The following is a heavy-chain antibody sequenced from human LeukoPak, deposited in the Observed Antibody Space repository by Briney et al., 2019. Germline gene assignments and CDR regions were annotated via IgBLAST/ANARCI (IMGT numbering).Heavy chain of an antibody. CDR2: ISGSGGNT. V-gene: IGHV3-23*01. CDR1: GFTFSSYA. CDR3: AKGGLRGGTYNDDF. Sequence: GSLRLSCAACGFTFSSYAMSWVRQAPGKGLEWVSGISGSGGNTYYAEALTGRFTVSRDNSKNTLYLQMNSLRAEDTALYYCAKGGLRGGTYNDDFWGQGTLVTVSS. J-gene: IGHJ4*02. D-gene: IGHD3-16*01.